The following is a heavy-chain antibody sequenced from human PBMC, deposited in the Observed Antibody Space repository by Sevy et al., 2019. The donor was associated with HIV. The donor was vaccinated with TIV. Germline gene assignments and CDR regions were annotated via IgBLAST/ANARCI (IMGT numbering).Heavy chain of an antibody. CDR1: GFTFDDYA. CDR2: ISWNSGSI. D-gene: IGHD6-19*01. CDR3: AKTGYSSGWTHLDY. J-gene: IGHJ4*02. Sequence: GGSLRLSCAASGFTFDDYAMHWVRQAPGKGLEWVSGISWNSGSIGYADSVKGRFTISRDNAKNSLYLQMNSLRAEDTALYYCAKTGYSSGWTHLDYWGQGTLVTVSS. V-gene: IGHV3-9*01.